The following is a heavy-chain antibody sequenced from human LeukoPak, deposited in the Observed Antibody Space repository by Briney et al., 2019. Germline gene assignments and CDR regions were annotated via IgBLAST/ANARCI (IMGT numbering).Heavy chain of an antibody. Sequence: GGSLRLSCAASGFTFSSYSMNWVRQAPGKGLEWVSSISSSSYIYYADSVKGRFTISRDNAKNSLYLQMNTLRAEDTAVYYCAIGSRTKGSFYYYGLDVWGQGTTVTVSS. CDR2: ISSSSYI. CDR1: GFTFSSYS. V-gene: IGHV3-21*01. J-gene: IGHJ6*02. D-gene: IGHD1-7*01. CDR3: AIGSRTKGSFYYYGLDV.